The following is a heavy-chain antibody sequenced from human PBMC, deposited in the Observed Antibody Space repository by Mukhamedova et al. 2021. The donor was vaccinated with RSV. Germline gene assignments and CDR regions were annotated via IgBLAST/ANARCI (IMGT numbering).Heavy chain of an antibody. J-gene: IGHJ3*01. CDR2: IKEDGSHT. CDR3: ARDPTWSALDF. V-gene: IGHV3-7*01. Sequence: QSTWGGLEWLANIKEDGSHTNYVDSVKGRFIIPRDNARNSLFLQMNSLRVEDTAVYFCARDPTWSALDFWGQGTMVTVSS. D-gene: IGHD3-3*01.